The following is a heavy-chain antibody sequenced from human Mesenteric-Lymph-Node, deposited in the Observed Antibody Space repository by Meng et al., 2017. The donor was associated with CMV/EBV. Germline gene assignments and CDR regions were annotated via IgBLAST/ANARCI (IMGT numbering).Heavy chain of an antibody. J-gene: IGHJ4*02. CDR3: ARGSEYSSSPFDY. CDR2: IIPIFGTA. Sequence: SVKVSCKASGGTFSSYGVSWVRQAPGQGLEWMGKIIPIFGTADYAQKFQGRVMVTTDESTSTVYMELISLRSEDTAVYYCARGSEYSSSPFDYWGQGTLVTVSS. D-gene: IGHD6-6*01. CDR1: GGTFSSYG. V-gene: IGHV1-69*05.